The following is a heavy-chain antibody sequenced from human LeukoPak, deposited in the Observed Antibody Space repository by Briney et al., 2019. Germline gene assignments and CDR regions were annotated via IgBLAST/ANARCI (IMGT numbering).Heavy chain of an antibody. CDR3: ARITVSSLELNYFDY. D-gene: IGHD1-1*01. CDR1: GFTFSSYW. CDR2: IKGDGSLK. J-gene: IGHJ4*02. Sequence: GGSLRLSCAASGFTFSSYWMSWVRQAPGKGLEWVANIKGDGSLKYYVDSVKGRFTISRDNAKNSLYLQLNSLRAEDTAVYYCARITVSSLELNYFDYWGQGTLVTVSS. V-gene: IGHV3-7*01.